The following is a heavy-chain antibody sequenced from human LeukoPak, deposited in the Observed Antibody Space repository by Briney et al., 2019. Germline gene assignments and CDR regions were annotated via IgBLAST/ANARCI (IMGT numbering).Heavy chain of an antibody. CDR2: IKQDGSEK. CDR1: GFTFSSYW. J-gene: IGHJ4*02. V-gene: IGHV3-7*01. CDR3: ARDRGDLEGVFDY. Sequence: PGGSLRLSCAASGFTFSSYWMSWVRQAPGKGLEWVANIKQDGSEKYYVDSVKGRFTISRDNAKNSLYLQMNSLRAEDTAVYYCARDRGDLEGVFDYWGQGTLVTVSS. D-gene: IGHD2-21*02.